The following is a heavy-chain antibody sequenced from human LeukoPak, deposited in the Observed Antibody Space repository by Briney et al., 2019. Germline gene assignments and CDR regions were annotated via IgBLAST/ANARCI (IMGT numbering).Heavy chain of an antibody. CDR3: ARDSPGRAYSSSPSDGYDY. D-gene: IGHD6-6*01. Sequence: SETLSLTCTVSGGSISSYYWSWIRQPAGKGLEWIGRIYTSGSTNYNPSLKSRVTMSVDTSKNQFSLKLSSVTAADTAVYYCARDSPGRAYSSSPSDGYDYWGQGTLVTVSS. CDR1: GGSISSYY. J-gene: IGHJ4*02. V-gene: IGHV4-4*07. CDR2: IYTSGST.